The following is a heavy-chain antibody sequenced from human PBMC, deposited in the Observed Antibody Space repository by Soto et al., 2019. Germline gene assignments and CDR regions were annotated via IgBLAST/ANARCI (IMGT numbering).Heavy chain of an antibody. CDR2: ISYDGSNK. V-gene: IGHV3-30-3*01. CDR3: AREVRRITMVRGAYFDY. J-gene: IGHJ4*02. CDR1: GFTFSSYA. D-gene: IGHD3-10*01. Sequence: GGSLRLSCAASGFTFSSYAMHWVRQAPGKGLEWVAVISYDGSNKYYADSVKGRFTISRDNSKNTLYLQMNSLRAEDTAVYYCAREVRRITMVRGAYFDYWGQGTLVTVSS.